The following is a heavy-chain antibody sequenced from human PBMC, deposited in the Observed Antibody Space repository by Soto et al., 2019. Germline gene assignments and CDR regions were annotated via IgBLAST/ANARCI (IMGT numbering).Heavy chain of an antibody. J-gene: IGHJ5*02. D-gene: IGHD3-16*01. CDR3: AAGGGFILGRMAWCEP. V-gene: IGHV4-34*01. CDR2: INHRGSI. Sequence: SETLSLTCGVYGGSFSENNWNWIRQSPGKGLEWIGEINHRGSINYNPSLKSRVTISRDTSRNQFSLKLTSVTAADTALYYCAAGGGFILGRMAWCEPWGEGNKVTVSS. CDR1: GGSFSENN.